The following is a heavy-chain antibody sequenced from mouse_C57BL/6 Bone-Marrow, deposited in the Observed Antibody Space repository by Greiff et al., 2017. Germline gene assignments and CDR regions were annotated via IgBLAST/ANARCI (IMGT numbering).Heavy chain of an antibody. J-gene: IGHJ1*03. CDR1: GYTFTSYG. V-gene: IGHV1-81*01. D-gene: IGHD1-1*01. CDR3: ASEFITTVVARYFDV. CDR2: IYPRSGNT. Sequence: VQLQQSGAELARPGASVKLSCKASGYTFTSYGISWVKQRTGQGLEWIGEIYPRSGNTYYNEKFKGKATLTADKSSSTAYMELRSLTSEDSAVYFCASEFITTVVARYFDVWGTGTTVTVSS.